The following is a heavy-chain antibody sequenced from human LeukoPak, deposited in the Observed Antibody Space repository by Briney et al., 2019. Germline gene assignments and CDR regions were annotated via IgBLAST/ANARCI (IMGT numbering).Heavy chain of an antibody. V-gene: IGHV3-53*05. D-gene: IGHD3-9*01. J-gene: IGHJ4*02. CDR3: ATTRNLRYFDWLDY. CDR1: GFTVSSNY. CDR2: IYSGGST. Sequence: GGSLRLSCAASGFTVSSNYMSWVRQAPGKGLGWVSDIYSGGSTYYTDSVKGRFTISRDNSKNTLYLQMNSLRAEDTAVYYCATTRNLRYFDWLDYWGQGTLVTVSS.